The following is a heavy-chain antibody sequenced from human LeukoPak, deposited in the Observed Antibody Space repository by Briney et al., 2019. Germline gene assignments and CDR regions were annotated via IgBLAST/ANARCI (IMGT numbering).Heavy chain of an antibody. V-gene: IGHV4-38-2*02. D-gene: IGHD3-3*01. CDR2: IYHSGST. CDR1: GHSIVNSYY. CDR3: ARVDDDFWSGYSAVLDY. J-gene: IGHJ4*02. Sequence: SETLSLTCTVSGHSIVNSYYWGWIRQPPGKGLEWIGSIYHSGSTYYNPSLKSRVTISVDTSKNQFSLKLNSVTAADTAVYYCARVDDDFWSGYSAVLDYWGQGTLVTVSS.